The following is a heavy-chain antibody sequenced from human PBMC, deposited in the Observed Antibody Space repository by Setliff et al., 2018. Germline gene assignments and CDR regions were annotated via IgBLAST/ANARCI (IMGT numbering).Heavy chain of an antibody. CDR2: INTNSGDT. D-gene: IGHD3-10*01. V-gene: IGHV1-2*02. J-gene: IGHJ5*02. CDR1: PYSFSGYY. CDR3: ARTKGFVDGYLDP. Sequence: GASVKVSCKTSPYSFSGYYIHWVRQAPGQGLEWMGWINTNSGDTRYAQKFQGRVTMTRDTSISTAYMELSRLRSDDTAVYYCARTKGFVDGYLDPWGQGTLVTV.